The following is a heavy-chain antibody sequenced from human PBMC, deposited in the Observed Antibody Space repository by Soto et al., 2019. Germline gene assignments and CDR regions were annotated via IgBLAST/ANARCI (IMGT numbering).Heavy chain of an antibody. Sequence: SGPTLVNPTQTLTLTCTFSGFSLSTSGVGVGWIRQPPGKALEWLALIYWDDDKRYSPSLKSRLTITKDTSKNQVVLTMTNMDPVDTATYYCAHRMVDPGGGYGNWFDPWGQGTLVTVSS. V-gene: IGHV2-5*02. J-gene: IGHJ5*02. CDR1: GFSLSTSGVG. CDR2: IYWDDDK. D-gene: IGHD5-12*01. CDR3: AHRMVDPGGGYGNWFDP.